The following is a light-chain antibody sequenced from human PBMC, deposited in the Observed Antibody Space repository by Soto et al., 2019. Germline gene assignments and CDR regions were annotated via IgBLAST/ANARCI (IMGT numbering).Light chain of an antibody. CDR2: NNN. Sequence: QSVLTQPPSASGTPGQRVTISCSGSNFNIGSNYVYWYQQFPGTAPKLLIYNNNQRPSGVPDRFSGSKSGTSASLAISGLRSEDEADFYCAAWDDSLSAVVFGGGTQLTVL. V-gene: IGLV1-47*02. J-gene: IGLJ2*01. CDR1: NFNIGSNY. CDR3: AAWDDSLSAVV.